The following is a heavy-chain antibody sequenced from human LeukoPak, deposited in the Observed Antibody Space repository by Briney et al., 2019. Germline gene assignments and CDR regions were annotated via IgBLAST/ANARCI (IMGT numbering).Heavy chain of an antibody. CDR3: ARSIPYGTTWYGRSDY. CDR1: GFPFNAYW. V-gene: IGHV3-7*03. CDR2: IKPDGTTK. J-gene: IGHJ4*02. D-gene: IGHD6-13*01. Sequence: GGSLRLSCAASGFPFNAYWMTWVRQAPGKGLEWVANIKPDGTTKFYVDSVKGRFTISRDNALNSLYLQMNSLRAEDTAIYYCARSIPYGTTWYGRSDYWGQGTLVTVSS.